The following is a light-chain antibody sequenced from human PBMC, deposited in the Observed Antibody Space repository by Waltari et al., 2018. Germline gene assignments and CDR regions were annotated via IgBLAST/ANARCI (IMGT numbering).Light chain of an antibody. Sequence: QVVLTQSPSASASLGASVNLTCTLSSGHSSYAIAWHQQQPKKGPRYLRKVSSAGCHRKWDGIPDRFSGSRAGTERYLTISSVQSEDEADYYCQTWDTGTHVVFGGGTKLTVL. CDR2: VSSAGCH. J-gene: IGLJ2*01. CDR1: SGHSSYA. V-gene: IGLV4-69*02. CDR3: QTWDTGTHVV.